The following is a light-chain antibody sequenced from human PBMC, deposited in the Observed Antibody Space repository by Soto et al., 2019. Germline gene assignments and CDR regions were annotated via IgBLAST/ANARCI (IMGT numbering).Light chain of an antibody. V-gene: IGKV1-5*03. Sequence: IQMTQSPSTLSASVGDRVTITCRASQNINTWLAWYQQKPGKAPRLLIYRASSLENGVPSRFAGRGSGTQFIFTISSLQPDDSATYYCQQYSSDSTFGQGTKVEIK. CDR2: RAS. CDR1: QNINTW. J-gene: IGKJ1*01. CDR3: QQYSSDST.